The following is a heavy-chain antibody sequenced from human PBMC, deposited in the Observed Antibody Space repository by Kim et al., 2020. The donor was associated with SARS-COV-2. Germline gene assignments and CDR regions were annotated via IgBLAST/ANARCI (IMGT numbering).Heavy chain of an antibody. Sequence: TPSFQVQVTISADKSISTAYLQWSSLKASDTAMYYCARQGVVRTSNWFDPWGQGTLVTVSS. J-gene: IGHJ5*02. V-gene: IGHV5-51*01. D-gene: IGHD3-22*01. CDR3: ARQGVVRTSNWFDP.